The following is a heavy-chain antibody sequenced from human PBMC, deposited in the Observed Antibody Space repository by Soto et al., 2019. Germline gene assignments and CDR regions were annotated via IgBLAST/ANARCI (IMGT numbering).Heavy chain of an antibody. D-gene: IGHD2-2*01. Sequence: AQLVDSGGGLSQPGGSLRLSCAASGFTLRRYWIHWVLQVPGKGLLWVSRIDGSGSETNYADSVKGRCTISRDNATNTVYLQMHRRRTEDTGVYYCASPVPAACTRLYFYGLDAWGQRSTGTVSS. CDR1: GFTLRRYW. CDR2: IDGSGSET. CDR3: ASPVPAACTRLYFYGLDA. J-gene: IGHJ6*01. V-gene: IGHV3-74*01.